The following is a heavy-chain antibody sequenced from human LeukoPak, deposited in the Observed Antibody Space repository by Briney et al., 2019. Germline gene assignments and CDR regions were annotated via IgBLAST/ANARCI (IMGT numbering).Heavy chain of an antibody. Sequence: ASVKVSCKASGGAFSNFAISWLRQAPGQGLEWMGGVIPIFGTANYAQRFQGRVTITADESTSTVYMELSSLRSEDTAMYYCARASGDSSNYDFPKPYSYWGQGTLVTVSS. CDR2: VIPIFGTA. CDR3: ARASGDSSNYDFPKPYSY. V-gene: IGHV1-69*13. J-gene: IGHJ4*02. CDR1: GGAFSNFA. D-gene: IGHD3-22*01.